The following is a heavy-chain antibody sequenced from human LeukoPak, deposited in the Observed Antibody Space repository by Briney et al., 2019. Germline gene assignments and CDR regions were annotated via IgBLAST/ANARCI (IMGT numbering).Heavy chain of an antibody. J-gene: IGHJ4*02. CDR2: IGSGSSTI. D-gene: IGHD3-22*01. CDR3: TTDTGSQPIYYYDSSGYYYAFDY. Sequence: XASGFIFSSXSXXXVRQAPGQGXXXXSXIGSGSSTIYYADSVKGRFTISRDNSKNTLYLQMNSLKTEDTAVYYCTTDTGSQPIYYYDSSGYYYAFDYWGQGTLVTVSS. V-gene: IGHV3-48*01. CDR1: GFIFSSXS.